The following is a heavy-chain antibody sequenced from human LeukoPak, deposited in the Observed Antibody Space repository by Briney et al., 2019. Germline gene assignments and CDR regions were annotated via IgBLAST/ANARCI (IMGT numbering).Heavy chain of an antibody. J-gene: IGHJ4*02. D-gene: IGHD6-19*01. CDR2: IYYSGKT. Sequence: SETLSLTCSVSGSYINNYYWGWIRQAPGKGPEWIGSIYYSGKTYYNSSLRSRVTISLDTSKKQFSLNLFYVTASDTAMYYCARPRDPGLAVAIDYWGQGTLVTVSS. CDR3: ARPRDPGLAVAIDY. V-gene: IGHV4-39*07. CDR1: GSYINNYY.